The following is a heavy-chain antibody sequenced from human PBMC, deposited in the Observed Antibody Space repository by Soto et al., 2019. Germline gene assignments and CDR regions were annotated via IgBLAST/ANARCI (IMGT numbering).Heavy chain of an antibody. D-gene: IGHD2-15*01. Sequence: PGGSLRLSCAASGFTFSSYWMHWVRQAPGKGLVWVSRINSDGSSTSYADSVKGRFTISRDNAKNTLYLQMNSLRAEDTAVYYCARDLGSRYCSGGSCTIWGLSYGMDVWGQGTKVTVSS. CDR3: ARDLGSRYCSGGSCTIWGLSYGMDV. J-gene: IGHJ6*02. CDR1: GFTFSSYW. V-gene: IGHV3-74*01. CDR2: INSDGSST.